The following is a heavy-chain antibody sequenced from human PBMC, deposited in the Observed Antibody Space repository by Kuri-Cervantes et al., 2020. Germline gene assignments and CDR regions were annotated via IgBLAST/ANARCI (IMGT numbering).Heavy chain of an antibody. J-gene: IGHJ4*02. CDR1: GFTFSSYA. V-gene: IGHV3-23*01. CDR3: ATPPSAPLGYCTNGVCPFDY. D-gene: IGHD2-8*01. CDR2: ISGSGGST. Sequence: GVLKISCAASGFTFSSYAMSWVRQAPGKGLEWVSAISGSGGSTYYADSVKGRFTISRDNSKNTLYLQMNSLRAEDTAVYYCATPPSAPLGYCTNGVCPFDYWGQGTLVTVSS.